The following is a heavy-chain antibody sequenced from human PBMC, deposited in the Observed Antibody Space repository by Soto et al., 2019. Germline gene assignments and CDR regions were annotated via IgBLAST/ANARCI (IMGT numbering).Heavy chain of an antibody. CDR1: GGSISSGDYY. Sequence: SETLSLTCTVSGGSISSGDYYWSWIRQPPGKGLEWIGYIYYSGSTYYNPSLKSRVTISVDTSKNQFSLKLSSVTAADTAVYYCARGGWELQPPAFDYWGQGTLVTVSS. D-gene: IGHD1-26*01. CDR2: IYYSGST. J-gene: IGHJ4*02. CDR3: ARGGWELQPPAFDY. V-gene: IGHV4-30-4*01.